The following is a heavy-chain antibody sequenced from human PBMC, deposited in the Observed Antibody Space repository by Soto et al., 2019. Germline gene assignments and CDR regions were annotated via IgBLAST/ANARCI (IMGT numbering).Heavy chain of an antibody. Sequence: GGSLRLSCAASGFTFSSYAMHWVRQAPGKGLEWVAVISYDGSNKYYADSVKGRFTISRDNSKNTLYLQMNSLRAEDTAVYYCARDRPYSSSWRMSFDYWGQGTLVTVSS. CDR2: ISYDGSNK. J-gene: IGHJ4*02. CDR3: ARDRPYSSSWRMSFDY. V-gene: IGHV3-30-3*01. CDR1: GFTFSSYA. D-gene: IGHD6-13*01.